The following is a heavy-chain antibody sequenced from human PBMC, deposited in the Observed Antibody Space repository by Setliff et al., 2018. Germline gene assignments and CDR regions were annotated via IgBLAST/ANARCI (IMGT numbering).Heavy chain of an antibody. Sequence: GGSLRLSCAASGFTFSSYSMNWVRQAPGKGLEWVSYISSSSSTIYYADSVKGRFTISRDNAKNSLYLQMNSPRAEDTAVYYCAREVRSSGWYGEDAFDIWGQGTMVTVSS. D-gene: IGHD6-19*01. J-gene: IGHJ3*02. CDR1: GFTFSSYS. CDR3: AREVRSSGWYGEDAFDI. CDR2: ISSSSSTI. V-gene: IGHV3-48*04.